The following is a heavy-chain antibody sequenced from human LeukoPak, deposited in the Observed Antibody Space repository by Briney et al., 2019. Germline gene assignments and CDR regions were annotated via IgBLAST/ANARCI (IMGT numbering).Heavy chain of an antibody. CDR2: ISSGGSDT. Sequence: GGSLRLSCAASGFTFSYYEMNWVRQAPGKGLEWISCISSGGSDTYYADSVRGRFTVSRDNSKDLLYLQMNGLRGEDTAVYYCARGLNDCWGQRTLATVSS. CDR1: GFTFSYYE. V-gene: IGHV3-48*03. J-gene: IGHJ4*02. CDR3: ARGLNDC.